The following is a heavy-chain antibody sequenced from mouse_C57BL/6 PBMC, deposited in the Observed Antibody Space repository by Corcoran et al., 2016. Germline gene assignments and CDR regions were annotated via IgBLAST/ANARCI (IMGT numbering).Heavy chain of an antibody. D-gene: IGHD3-2*01. CDR3: AGVRQLKAMDY. Sequence: DVQLQASGPGLVKPSPPLSLTCSVTGYSITRGYYWNWIRQFPGNKLEWMGYISYDGSNNYNPSLKNRISITRDTSKNQFFLKLNSVTTEDTATYYCAGVRQLKAMDYWGQGTSVTVSS. J-gene: IGHJ4*01. V-gene: IGHV3-6*01. CDR2: ISYDGSN. CDR1: GYSITRGYY.